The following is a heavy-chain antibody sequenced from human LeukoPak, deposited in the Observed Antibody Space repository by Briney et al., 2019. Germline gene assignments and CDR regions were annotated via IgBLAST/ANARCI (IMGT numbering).Heavy chain of an antibody. D-gene: IGHD1-26*01. J-gene: IGHJ1*01. CDR1: GYTFTGYY. CDR2: INPNSGGT. Sequence: ASVKVSCKDSGYTFTGYYVHWVRQAPGQGLEWMGWINPNSGGTNYAQKFQGRVTMTRDTSISTAYMELSRLRSDDTAVYYCARAIVGASPEHWGQGTLVTVSS. CDR3: ARAIVGASPEH. V-gene: IGHV1-2*02.